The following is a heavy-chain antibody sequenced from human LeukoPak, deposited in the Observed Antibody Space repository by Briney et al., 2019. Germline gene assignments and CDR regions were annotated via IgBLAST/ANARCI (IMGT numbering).Heavy chain of an antibody. D-gene: IGHD2-15*01. CDR1: GFTFSEYT. CDR3: ARDIASTRMDV. V-gene: IGHV3-33*08. Sequence: PGGSLRLSCAASGFTFSEYTMHWVRQAPGKGLEWVAVIWYDGSNEYFADSVKGRFTISRDNSKNILYLQMNSLRAEDTAVYYCARDIASTRMDVWGQGTTVSVSS. J-gene: IGHJ6*02. CDR2: IWYDGSNE.